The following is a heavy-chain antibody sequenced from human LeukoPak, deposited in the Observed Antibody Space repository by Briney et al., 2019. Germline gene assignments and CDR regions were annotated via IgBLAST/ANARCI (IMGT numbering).Heavy chain of an antibody. D-gene: IGHD2-21*02. CDR1: GFTFSSYG. J-gene: IGHJ4*02. Sequence: GGSLRLSCAASGFTFSSYGMNWGRQAPGKGLEWVAVIWYDGSDKYYADPVKGRFTISRDNSKNTLYLQMNSLRAEDTALYYCARETSHCGGDCYDYWGQGALVTVSS. V-gene: IGHV3-33*01. CDR3: ARETSHCGGDCYDY. CDR2: IWYDGSDK.